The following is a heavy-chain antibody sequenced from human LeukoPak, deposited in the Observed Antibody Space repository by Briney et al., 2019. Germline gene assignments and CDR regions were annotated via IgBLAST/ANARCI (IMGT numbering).Heavy chain of an antibody. J-gene: IGHJ4*02. Sequence: GGSRGPSGEAPGFPLGSFALGWVCQAPGKGRGGASAFVSSGASTYYADSVKGRFTISRDNSKNTLYLQMNSLRAEDTAVYYCAKDLDSWKFGYGHYYFDYWGQGTLVTVSS. D-gene: IGHD1-20*01. CDR3: AKDLDSWKFGYGHYYFDY. V-gene: IGHV3-23*01. CDR2: FVSSGAST. CDR1: GFPLGSFA.